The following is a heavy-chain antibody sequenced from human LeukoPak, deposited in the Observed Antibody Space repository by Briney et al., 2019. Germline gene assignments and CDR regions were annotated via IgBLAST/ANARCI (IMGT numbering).Heavy chain of an antibody. CDR1: GFTFSNAW. D-gene: IGHD3-10*01. CDR2: IKSKTDGGKT. V-gene: IGHV3-15*01. Sequence: GGSLRLSCAASGFTFSNAWMSWVRQAPGKGLEWVGRIKSKTDGGKTDYAAPVKGRFTISRDESKNTLYLKMNSLKTEDTAVYYCRTGSGSPLSGYYYYYMDVWGKGTTVTISS. J-gene: IGHJ6*03. CDR3: RTGSGSPLSGYYYYYMDV.